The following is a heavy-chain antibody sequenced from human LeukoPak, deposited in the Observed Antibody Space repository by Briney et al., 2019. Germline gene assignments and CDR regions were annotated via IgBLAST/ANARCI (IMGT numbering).Heavy chain of an antibody. CDR1: GGSFSSYY. D-gene: IGHD3-22*01. V-gene: IGHV4-4*09. Sequence: SETLSLTCTVSGGSFSSYYWSWIRQPPGKGLQCIGYIYTSGSTNYNPSFKSRVTISVDTSKNQFSLKLSSVTAADTAVYYCARSTMIALFDYWGQGTLVTVSS. CDR3: ARSTMIALFDY. J-gene: IGHJ4*02. CDR2: IYTSGST.